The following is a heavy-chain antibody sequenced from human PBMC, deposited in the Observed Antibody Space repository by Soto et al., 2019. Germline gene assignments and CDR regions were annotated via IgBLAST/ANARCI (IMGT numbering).Heavy chain of an antibody. D-gene: IGHD2-8*02. V-gene: IGHV1-69*02. CDR1: GGTFSSYT. CDR2: IIPILDIP. J-gene: IGHJ6*02. Sequence: QVQLVQSGAEVKKPGSSVKFSCKASGGTFSSYTFTWVRQAPGQGLEWMGRIIPILDIPNYAQNFQCRVTITADKSTSTAYMELSSLRSDDTAVYYCASHFTGVLVLGTSPPVGDNYVWDVWGQGPTVTVSS. CDR3: ASHFTGVLVLGTSPPVGDNYVWDV.